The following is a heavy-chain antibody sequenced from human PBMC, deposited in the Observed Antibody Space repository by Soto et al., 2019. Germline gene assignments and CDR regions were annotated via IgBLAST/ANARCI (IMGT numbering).Heavy chain of an antibody. CDR3: ASWGLGWLPL. CDR2: ISSSSSYI. Sequence: EVQLVESGGGLVKPGGSLRLSCAASGFTFSSYSMNWVRQAPGKGLEWVSSISSSSSYIYYADSVKGRFTISRDNAKNSLYLQMNSLRAEDTAVYYCASWGLGWLPLWGQGTLVTVSS. CDR1: GFTFSSYS. J-gene: IGHJ4*02. D-gene: IGHD3-3*01. V-gene: IGHV3-21*01.